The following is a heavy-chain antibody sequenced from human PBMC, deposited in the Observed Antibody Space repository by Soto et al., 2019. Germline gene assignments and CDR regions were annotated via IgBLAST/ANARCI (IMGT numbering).Heavy chain of an antibody. D-gene: IGHD2-2*01. CDR1: GYTFTSYY. Sequence: ASVKVSCKASGYTFTSYYMHWVRQAPGQGLEWMGIMNPNSGNTGYAQKFQGRVTMTRNTSISTAYMELSSLRSEDTAVYYCARWSRGVVVPAAPKHYYYYMDVWGKGTTVTVSS. J-gene: IGHJ6*03. V-gene: IGHV1-8*02. CDR3: ARWSRGVVVPAAPKHYYYYMDV. CDR2: MNPNSGNT.